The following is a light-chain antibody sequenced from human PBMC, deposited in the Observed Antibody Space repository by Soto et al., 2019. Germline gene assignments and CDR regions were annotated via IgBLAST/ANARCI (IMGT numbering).Light chain of an antibody. CDR1: SRDIGNYNY. CDR3: ASYRSVNTLVG. Sequence: QSALTQPASVSGSPGQSITISCTGTSRDIGNYNYVSWYQHHPGKAPKLMIYQVTSRPSWVSERISGSKSGMTASLTISGLQPQDDADYFCASYRSVNTLVGFGTGTKVTVL. V-gene: IGLV2-14*01. J-gene: IGLJ1*01. CDR2: QVT.